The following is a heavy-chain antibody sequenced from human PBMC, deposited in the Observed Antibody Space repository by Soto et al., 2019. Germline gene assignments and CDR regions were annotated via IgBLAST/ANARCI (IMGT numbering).Heavy chain of an antibody. CDR2: IIPIFGTA. Sequence: QVQLVQSGAEVKKPGSSVKVSCKASGGTFSSYAISWVRQAPGQGLEWMGGIIPIFGTANYAQKFQGRVTITADESTSTADMELSSLRSEDTAVYYCARGPNMITFGGVIVMRAFDIWGQGTMVTVSS. V-gene: IGHV1-69*01. CDR1: GGTFSSYA. CDR3: ARGPNMITFGGVIVMRAFDI. J-gene: IGHJ3*02. D-gene: IGHD3-16*02.